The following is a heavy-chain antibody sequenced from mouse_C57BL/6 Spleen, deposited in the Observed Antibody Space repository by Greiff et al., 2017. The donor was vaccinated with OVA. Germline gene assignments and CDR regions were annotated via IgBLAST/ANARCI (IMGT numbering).Heavy chain of an antibody. CDR2: ISDGGSYT. Sequence: EVKLMESGGGLVKPGGSLKLSCAASGFTFSSYAMSWVRQTPEKRLEWVATISDGGSYTYYPDNVKGRFTISRDNAKNNLYLQMSHLKSEDTAMYSSAREAYYGSSPSWFAYWGQGTLVTVSA. D-gene: IGHD1-1*01. CDR3: AREAYYGSSPSWFAY. V-gene: IGHV5-4*01. CDR1: GFTFSSYA. J-gene: IGHJ3*01.